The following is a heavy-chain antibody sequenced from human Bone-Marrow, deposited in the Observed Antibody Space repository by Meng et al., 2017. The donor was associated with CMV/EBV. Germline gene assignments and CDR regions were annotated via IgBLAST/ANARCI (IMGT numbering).Heavy chain of an antibody. Sequence: QVQLGQSGAEVKRPGASVKVSCKASGYTFTGYYMHWVRQAPGQGLEWMGWINPNSGGTNYAQKFQGRVTMTRDTSISTAYMELSRLRSDDTAVYYCARDKKGAARPRNWFDPWGQGTLVTVSS. D-gene: IGHD6-6*01. CDR3: ARDKKGAARPRNWFDP. CDR2: INPNSGGT. CDR1: GYTFTGYY. V-gene: IGHV1-2*02. J-gene: IGHJ5*02.